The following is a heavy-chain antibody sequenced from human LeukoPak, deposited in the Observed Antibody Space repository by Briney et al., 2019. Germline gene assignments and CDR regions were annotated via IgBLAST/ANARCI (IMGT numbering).Heavy chain of an antibody. Sequence: ASVKVSCKASGYTFTSYGISWVRQAPGQGLEWRGWISAYNGNTNYAQKLQGRVTMTTDTSTSTAYMELRSLRSDDTAVYYCARESYSYGLGGYYFDYWGQGTLVTVSS. CDR1: GYTFTSYG. J-gene: IGHJ4*02. CDR2: ISAYNGNT. D-gene: IGHD5-18*01. CDR3: ARESYSYGLGGYYFDY. V-gene: IGHV1-18*04.